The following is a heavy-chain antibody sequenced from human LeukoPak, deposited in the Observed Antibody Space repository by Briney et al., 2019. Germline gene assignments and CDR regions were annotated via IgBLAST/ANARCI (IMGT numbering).Heavy chain of an antibody. CDR2: IYYSGST. Sequence: SETLSLTCTVSGGSISSSSYYWGWIRQPPGKGLEWIGSIYYSGSTYYNPSLKSRVTISVDTSKNQFSLKLSSVTAADTAVYYCASDVGYCRSTSCYGLYYWGQGTLVTVSS. CDR3: ASDVGYCRSTSCYGLYY. D-gene: IGHD2-2*01. J-gene: IGHJ4*02. V-gene: IGHV4-39*01. CDR1: GGSISSSSYY.